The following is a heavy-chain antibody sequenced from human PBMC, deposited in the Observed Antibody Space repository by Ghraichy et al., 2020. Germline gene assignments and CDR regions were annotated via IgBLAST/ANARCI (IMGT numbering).Heavy chain of an antibody. D-gene: IGHD3-10*01. V-gene: IGHV4-39*01. Sequence: ESLNISCTVSGGSISSSSYFWGWLRQPPGKGLEWIGSVYHSGSTYCNPSLNSRVTISADTSKNQFSLKLTSVTASDTAVYYCARHAGLISMVVAAGGFDPWGQGTLVTVSS. CDR3: ARHAGLISMVVAAGGFDP. J-gene: IGHJ5*02. CDR1: GGSISSSSYF. CDR2: VYHSGST.